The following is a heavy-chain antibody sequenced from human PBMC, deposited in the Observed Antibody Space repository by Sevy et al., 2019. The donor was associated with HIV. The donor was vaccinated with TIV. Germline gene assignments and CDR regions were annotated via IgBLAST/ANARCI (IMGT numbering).Heavy chain of an antibody. CDR3: ARVYKSINY. J-gene: IGHJ4*02. CDR1: GGSGSSRSYY. Sequence: ETLSLTCTVSGGSGSSRSYYWSWIRQPPGKGLEWIGYIYYSGITNYNPSLKSRVTISVDTSKNQFSLKLSSVTAADTAVYYCARVYKSINYWGQGTLVTVSS. CDR2: IYYSGIT. D-gene: IGHD1-1*01. V-gene: IGHV4-61*01.